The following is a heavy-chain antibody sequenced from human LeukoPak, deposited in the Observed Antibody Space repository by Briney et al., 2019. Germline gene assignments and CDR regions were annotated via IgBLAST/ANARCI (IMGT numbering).Heavy chain of an antibody. V-gene: IGHV4-39*07. CDR2: IYYSGST. J-gene: IGHJ6*03. CDR3: ARTPMDYYYYYYMGV. Sequence: SETLSLTCTVSGGSISSSSYYWGWIRQPPGKGLEWIGSIYYSGSTYYNPSLKSRVTISVDTSKNQFSLKLSSVTAADTAVYYCARTPMDYYYYYYMGVWGKGTTVTVSS. CDR1: GGSISSSSYY.